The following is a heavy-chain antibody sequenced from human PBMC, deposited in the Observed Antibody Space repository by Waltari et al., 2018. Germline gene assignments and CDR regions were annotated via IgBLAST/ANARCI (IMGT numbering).Heavy chain of an antibody. J-gene: IGHJ6*03. CDR2: INHSGST. Sequence: QVQLQQWGAGLLKPSETLSLTCAVYGGSFSGYYWSWIRQPPGKGLEWIGEINHSGSTHYNPSLKSRVTISVDTSKNQFSLKLSSVTAADTAVYYCARGGEGIAVAGWRYYYYYMDVWGKGTTVTVSS. V-gene: IGHV4-34*01. D-gene: IGHD6-19*01. CDR3: ARGGEGIAVAGWRYYYYYMDV. CDR1: GGSFSGYY.